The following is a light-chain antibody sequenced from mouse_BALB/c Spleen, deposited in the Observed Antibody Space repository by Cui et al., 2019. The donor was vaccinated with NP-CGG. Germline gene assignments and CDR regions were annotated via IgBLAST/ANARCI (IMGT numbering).Light chain of an antibody. J-gene: IGLJ1*01. Sequence: QAVVTQESALNTSPGETVTLTCRSSTGAVTTSNYANWVQEKPDHLVTGLISGTNNRAPGVPARFSGSLIGDKAALTITGAQTEDEAIYFCALWYSNHWVFGGGTKLTVL. CDR2: GTN. CDR3: ALWYSNHWV. V-gene: IGLV1*01. CDR1: TGAVTTSNY.